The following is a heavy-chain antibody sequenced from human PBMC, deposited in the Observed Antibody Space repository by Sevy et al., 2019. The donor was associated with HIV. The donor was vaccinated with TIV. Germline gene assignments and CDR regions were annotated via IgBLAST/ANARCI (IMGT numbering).Heavy chain of an antibody. J-gene: IGHJ6*02. D-gene: IGHD3-10*01. V-gene: IGHV3-7*01. Sequence: GGSLRLSCAASGFTFSSYWMSWVRQAPGKGLEWVANIKQDGSEKYYVDALNGRFTISRDNAKNSLYLQMNSLRAEDTAVYYCARDQGITMVRGVMYYYYGMDVWGHGTTVTVSS. CDR2: IKQDGSEK. CDR3: ARDQGITMVRGVMYYYYGMDV. CDR1: GFTFSSYW.